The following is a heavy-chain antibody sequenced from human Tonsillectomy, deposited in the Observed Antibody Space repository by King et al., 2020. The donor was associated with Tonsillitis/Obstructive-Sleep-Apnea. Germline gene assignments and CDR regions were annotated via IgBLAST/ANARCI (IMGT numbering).Heavy chain of an antibody. Sequence: LQLQESGPGLVKPSETLSLTCTVSGGSISSYYWSWIRQPPGKGLEWIGYIYYSGSTNYNPSLKSRVTISVDTSKNQFSLKLSSVTAADTAVYYCARDMVLEAGGDAFDIWGQGKMVTVSS. CDR2: IYYSGST. CDR1: GGSISSYY. D-gene: IGHD2-8*01. CDR3: ARDMVLEAGGDAFDI. V-gene: IGHV4-59*01. J-gene: IGHJ3*02.